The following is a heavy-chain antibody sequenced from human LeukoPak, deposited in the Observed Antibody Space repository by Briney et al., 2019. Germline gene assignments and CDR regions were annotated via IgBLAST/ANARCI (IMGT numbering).Heavy chain of an antibody. Sequence: GGSLRLSCAASGLTFSRFGMQWVRQAPGKGLEWVAFIRYDGSNKYYADSVKGRFTISRDNAKNSLYLQMNSLRAEDTAVYYCARRWQLVLGYWGQGTLVTVSS. CDR1: GLTFSRFG. V-gene: IGHV3-30*02. CDR3: ARRWQLVLGY. CDR2: IRYDGSNK. D-gene: IGHD6-6*01. J-gene: IGHJ4*02.